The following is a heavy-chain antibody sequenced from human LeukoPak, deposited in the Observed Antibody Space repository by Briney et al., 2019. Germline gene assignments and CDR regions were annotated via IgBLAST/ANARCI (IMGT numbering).Heavy chain of an antibody. CDR2: IISNREST. J-gene: IGHJ4*02. D-gene: IGHD6-13*01. CDR3: VKSASTWYLFDY. V-gene: IGHV3-64*03. Sequence: GGSLRLSCSASGFTFSGYAMHWVRQAPGKGLEYVSAIISNRESTYYSDSVKDRFTISRDNSKNTLYLQMSSLRAEDTAVYYCVKSASTWYLFDYWGQGTLVTVSS. CDR1: GFTFSGYA.